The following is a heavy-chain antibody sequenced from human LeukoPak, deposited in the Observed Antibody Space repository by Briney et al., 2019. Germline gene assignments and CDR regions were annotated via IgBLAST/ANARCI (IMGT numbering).Heavy chain of an antibody. CDR2: IKEDGSVK. CDR3: ASGRQLGY. CDR1: GFTFSNYW. D-gene: IGHD6-13*01. J-gene: IGHJ4*02. Sequence: GGSLRLSCAASGFTFSNYWMSWVRQAPGKGLEWVANIKEDGSVKYYVDSVKGRFTISRDNARNSLYLQMNSLRVEDMAVYYCASGRQLGYWGQGTLVTVSS. V-gene: IGHV3-7*01.